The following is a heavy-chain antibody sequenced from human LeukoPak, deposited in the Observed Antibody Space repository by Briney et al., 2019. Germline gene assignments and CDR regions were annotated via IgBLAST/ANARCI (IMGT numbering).Heavy chain of an antibody. Sequence: GGSLRLSCSASGFTFSSYAMHWVRQAPGKRLEYVSAISSNGGSTYYADSVKGRFTISRDNSKNTLYLQMSSLRAEDTAVYYCVKDRNIVVVVAATLLLDYWGQGTRVTVSS. CDR3: VKDRNIVVVVAATLLLDY. V-gene: IGHV3-64D*06. CDR2: ISSNGGST. J-gene: IGHJ4*02. D-gene: IGHD2-15*01. CDR1: GFTFSSYA.